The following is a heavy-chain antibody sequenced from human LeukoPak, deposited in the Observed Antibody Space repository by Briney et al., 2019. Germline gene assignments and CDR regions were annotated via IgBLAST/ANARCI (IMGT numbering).Heavy chain of an antibody. Sequence: GGSLRLSCAASGFTFSSYGMHWVRQAPDKGLEWVAFIRYDGSNKYYADSVKGRFTISRDNSKNTLYLQMNSLRAEDTAAYYCAKGHHLYSSSWELDYWGQGTLVTVSS. CDR2: IRYDGSNK. J-gene: IGHJ4*02. V-gene: IGHV3-30*02. CDR3: AKGHHLYSSSWELDY. CDR1: GFTFSSYG. D-gene: IGHD6-13*01.